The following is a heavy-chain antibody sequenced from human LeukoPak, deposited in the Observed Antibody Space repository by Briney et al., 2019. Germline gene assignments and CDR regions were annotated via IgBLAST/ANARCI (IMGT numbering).Heavy chain of an antibody. CDR2: IYYSGST. Sequence: TSETLPLTCTVPGGSISSSSYYWGWIRQPPGKGLEWIGSIYYSGSTYYNPSLKSRVTISVDTSKNQFSLKLSSVTAADTAVYYCARLARSGSYYFYFDYWGQGTLVTVSS. CDR3: ARLARSGSYYFYFDY. D-gene: IGHD3-10*01. V-gene: IGHV4-39*01. CDR1: GGSISSSSYY. J-gene: IGHJ4*02.